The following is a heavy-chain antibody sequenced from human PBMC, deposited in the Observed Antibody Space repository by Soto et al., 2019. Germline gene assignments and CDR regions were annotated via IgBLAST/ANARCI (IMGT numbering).Heavy chain of an antibody. D-gene: IGHD5-18*01. Sequence: PWGPIRLSCAASGFTFSNPWVRWVRQDQGKGLEWVGRIKSKTDGGTTDYAAPVKGRFTISRDDSKNTLYLQMNSLKTEDTAVYYCTSEPAMGYYYYYYGMDVRGHGTTVTVSS. CDR1: GFTFSNPW. CDR2: IKSKTDGGTT. J-gene: IGHJ6*02. CDR3: TSEPAMGYYYYYYGMDV. V-gene: IGHV3-15*01.